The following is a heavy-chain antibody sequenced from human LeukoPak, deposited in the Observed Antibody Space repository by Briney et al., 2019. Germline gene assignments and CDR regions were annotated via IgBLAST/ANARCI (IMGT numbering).Heavy chain of an antibody. D-gene: IGHD3-9*01. CDR1: GGTFSSYA. CDR2: IIPILGTA. CDR3: ATNPSDILTGYYSFWFDP. Sequence: SVKVSCKASGGTFSSYAIRWVRQAPGQGLEWMGGIIPILGTANYAQKFQGRVTITADKSTSTAYMELSSLRSEDTAVYYCATNPSDILTGYYSFWFDPWGQGTLVSVSS. J-gene: IGHJ5*02. V-gene: IGHV1-69*06.